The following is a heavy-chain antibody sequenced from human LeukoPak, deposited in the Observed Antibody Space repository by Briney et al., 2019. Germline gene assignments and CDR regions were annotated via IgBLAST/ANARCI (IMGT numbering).Heavy chain of an antibody. CDR3: AKGPNLWVVYASPDY. CDR1: GFTFSSYG. V-gene: IGHV3-30*02. Sequence: GGSLRLSCAASGFTFSSYGMHWVRQAPGKGLEWVAFIRYDGSNKYYADSVKGRFTISRDNSKNTLYLQMNSLRAEDTAVYYCAKGPNLWVVYASPDYWGQGTLVTVSS. J-gene: IGHJ4*02. CDR2: IRYDGSNK. D-gene: IGHD2-8*02.